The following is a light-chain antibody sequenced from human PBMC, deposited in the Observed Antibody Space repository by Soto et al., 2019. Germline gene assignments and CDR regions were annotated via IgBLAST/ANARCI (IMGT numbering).Light chain of an antibody. V-gene: IGKV3-20*01. CDR3: QQYGSSPPHT. J-gene: IGKJ3*01. CDR1: QSVSSSY. CDR2: GAS. Sequence: EIVLTQSPGTLSLSPGERATLSCRASQSVSSSYLAWYQQKPGQAPRLLIYGASSRATGIPDRFSGSGSGTDFTLTISRPEPEDFAVYYCQQYGSSPPHTFGPGTKVDIK.